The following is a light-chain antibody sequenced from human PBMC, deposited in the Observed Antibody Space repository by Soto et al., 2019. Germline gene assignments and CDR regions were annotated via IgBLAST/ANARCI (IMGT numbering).Light chain of an antibody. J-gene: IGKJ4*01. CDR1: QSIDTY. CDR2: AAS. V-gene: IGKV1-39*01. CDR3: QQSFTTWLT. Sequence: DIQMTQSPSSLSASVGDRVTITCRASQSIDTYLNWYQQKPGKAPNLLIYAASNLQSGVPSRFSGSAFGTYFTLTISSLQPEDFATYYCQQSFTTWLTFGGGTKVEIK.